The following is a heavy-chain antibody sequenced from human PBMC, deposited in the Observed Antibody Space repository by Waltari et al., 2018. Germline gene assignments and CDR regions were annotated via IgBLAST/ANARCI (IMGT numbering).Heavy chain of an antibody. J-gene: IGHJ5*02. D-gene: IGHD3-22*01. CDR2: IYHSGST. V-gene: IGHV4-31*03. Sequence: QVQLQESGPGLVKPSQTLSLTCTVSGGSISSGGYYWSWIRQHPGKGLEWIGSIYHSGSTYYNPSLKSRVTISVDTSKNQFSLKLSSVTAADTAVYYCARHRNYELTFIFDPWGQGTLVTVSS. CDR1: GGSISSGGYY. CDR3: ARHRNYELTFIFDP.